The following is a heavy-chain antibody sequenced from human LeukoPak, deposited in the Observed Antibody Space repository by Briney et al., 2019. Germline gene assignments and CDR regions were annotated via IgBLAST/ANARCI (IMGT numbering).Heavy chain of an antibody. CDR1: GYTFTGYY. CDR2: INPNSGGT. D-gene: IGHD6-13*01. J-gene: IGHJ5*02. V-gene: IGHV1-2*02. CDR3: ARNHIAAAGSFGWFDP. Sequence: ASVKVSCKASGYTFTGYYMHWVRQAPGQGLEWMGWINPNSGGTNYAQKFQGRVTMTRDTSISTAYMELSRLRSDDTAVYYCARNHIAAAGSFGWFDPWGQGTLVTVSS.